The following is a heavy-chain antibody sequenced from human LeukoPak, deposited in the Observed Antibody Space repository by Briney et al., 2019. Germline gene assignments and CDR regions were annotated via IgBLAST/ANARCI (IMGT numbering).Heavy chain of an antibody. CDR3: AKDWVVRGVISY. V-gene: IGHV3-30*18. CDR2: ISYDGNNK. CDR1: GFTFSSYV. Sequence: PGGSLRLSCAASGFTFSSYVMRWVRQAPGKGLEWVAGISYDGNNKYYAESVKGRFTISRDNSKNTLYLQMNSLRAEDTAVYYCAKDWVVRGVISYWGQGTLVTVSS. D-gene: IGHD3-10*01. J-gene: IGHJ4*02.